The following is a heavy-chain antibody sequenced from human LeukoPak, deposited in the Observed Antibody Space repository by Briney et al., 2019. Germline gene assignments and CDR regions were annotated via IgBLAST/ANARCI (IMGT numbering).Heavy chain of an antibody. Sequence: ETLSLTCTVSGGSISSYYWGWVRQPPGKALEWIGNIFYSGSTYYSPSLKSRVTVSLDTSRNQFSLKLNSVTAADTAVYYCAKSNGYGLIDIWGQGTMVTVSS. J-gene: IGHJ3*02. D-gene: IGHD3-22*01. CDR2: IFYSGST. CDR1: GGSISSYY. V-gene: IGHV4-59*12. CDR3: AKSNGYGLIDI.